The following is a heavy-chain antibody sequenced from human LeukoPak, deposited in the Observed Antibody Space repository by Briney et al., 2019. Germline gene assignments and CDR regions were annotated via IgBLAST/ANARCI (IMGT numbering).Heavy chain of an antibody. D-gene: IGHD4-17*01. V-gene: IGHV3-23*01. J-gene: IGHJ4*02. CDR1: GFTFSSFG. CDR2: ISSSGSII. CDR3: AKDLPDYGDYIEGY. Sequence: GGSLRLSCAASGFTFSSFGMSWVRQAPGKGLEWVSTISSSGSIIDYADSVKGRFTFSRDNSRNMVYLQMNSLRAEDTAVYYCAKDLPDYGDYIEGYWGQGTLVTVSS.